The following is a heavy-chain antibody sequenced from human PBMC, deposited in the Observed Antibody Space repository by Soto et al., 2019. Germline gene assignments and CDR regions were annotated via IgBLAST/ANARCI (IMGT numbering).Heavy chain of an antibody. Sequence: SLRLSCAASGFTDSSNYMSWVRQAQGKGLEWVSVIYSGGSTYYADSVKGRFTISRDNSKNTLYLQMNSLRAEDTAVYYCARDRVESGYPEYFQHWGQGTLVTVSS. CDR3: ARDRVESGYPEYFQH. J-gene: IGHJ1*01. V-gene: IGHV3-53*01. CDR1: GFTDSSNY. D-gene: IGHD3-22*01. CDR2: IYSGGST.